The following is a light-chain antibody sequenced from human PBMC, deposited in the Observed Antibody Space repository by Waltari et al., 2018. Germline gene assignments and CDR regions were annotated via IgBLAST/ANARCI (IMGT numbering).Light chain of an antibody. CDR3: QVWDSHSNHVV. CDR2: EAR. CDR1: NIGTKS. V-gene: IGLV3-21*02. Sequence: SYLLTQPPSVSVAPGQTARITCGGDNIGTKSVHWYQQKAGQAPFMVVYEARARPTGMPKRCSGSNSGNTAALTISRVEAGEEADYYCQVWDSHSNHVVFGGGTKVTVL. J-gene: IGLJ2*01.